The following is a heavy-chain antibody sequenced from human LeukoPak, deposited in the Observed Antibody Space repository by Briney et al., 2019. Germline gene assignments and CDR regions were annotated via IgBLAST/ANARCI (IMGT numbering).Heavy chain of an antibody. CDR2: IYHSGST. Sequence: SETLSLTCAVSGSSISSSNWWSWVRQPPGKGLEWIGEIYHSGSTNYNPSLKSRVTISVDKSKNQFSLKLSSVTAADTAVYYCARVRSGWYSGYYFDYWGQGTLVTVSS. V-gene: IGHV4-4*02. CDR3: ARVRSGWYSGYYFDY. CDR1: GSSISSSNW. D-gene: IGHD6-19*01. J-gene: IGHJ4*02.